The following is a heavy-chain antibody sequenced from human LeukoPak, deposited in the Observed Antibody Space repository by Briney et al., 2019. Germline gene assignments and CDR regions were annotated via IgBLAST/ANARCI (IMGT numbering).Heavy chain of an antibody. CDR3: AKGSRDSRPYYFDF. V-gene: IGHV3-23*01. Sequence: TGGSLRPSCAASGFTFNSYAMSWVRQAPGKVLEWVSAVTGSGGDTYHADSVKGRFTISRDNSKNTLYLQMKSLRAEDTAVYYCAKGSRDSRPYYFDFWGQGTLVTVSS. CDR2: VTGSGGDT. D-gene: IGHD3-10*01. J-gene: IGHJ4*02. CDR1: GFTFNSYA.